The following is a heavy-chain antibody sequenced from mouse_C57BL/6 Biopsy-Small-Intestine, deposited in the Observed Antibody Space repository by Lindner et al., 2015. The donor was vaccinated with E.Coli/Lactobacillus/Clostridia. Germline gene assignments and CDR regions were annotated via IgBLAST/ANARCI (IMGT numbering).Heavy chain of an antibody. CDR1: GFTFSSYG. Sequence: VQLQESGGDLVKPGGSLKLSCAASGFTFSSYGMSWVRQTPDKRLEWVATISSGGSYTYYPDSVKGRLTISRDNAKNTLYLQMSSLKSEDTAMYYCARILIYDDTTGVFYYAMDYWGQGTSVTASS. CDR3: ARILIYDDTTGVFYYAMDY. CDR2: ISSGGSYT. V-gene: IGHV5-6*01. D-gene: IGHD2-3*01. J-gene: IGHJ4*01.